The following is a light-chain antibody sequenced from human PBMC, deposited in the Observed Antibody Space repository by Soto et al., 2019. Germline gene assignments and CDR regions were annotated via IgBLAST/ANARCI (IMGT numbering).Light chain of an antibody. CDR1: RSNIGSNT. Sequence: QSVLTQPPSASGTPGQRVTISCSGSRSNIGSNTVNWYQQLPGTAPKLLIYGNNQRPSGVPDRFSGSKSGTSASLAISGLQSEDEADYYCAAWDDSLNGLYVFGTGTKVTVL. CDR2: GNN. V-gene: IGLV1-44*01. CDR3: AAWDDSLNGLYV. J-gene: IGLJ1*01.